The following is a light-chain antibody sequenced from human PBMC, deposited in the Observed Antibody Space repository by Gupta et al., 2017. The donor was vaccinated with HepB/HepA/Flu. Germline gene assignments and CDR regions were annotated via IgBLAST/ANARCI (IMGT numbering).Light chain of an antibody. Sequence: IQMTQSPSSLSASVGDRVTITCRVSQSIGTSLAWYQQRPGKAPKLFIYKASTLESWVPSRFSGSGSGIEFTLTIDSLQPDDFATYYCQQYDTYYWTFGHGTKVEIK. V-gene: IGKV1-5*03. CDR3: QQYDTYYWT. J-gene: IGKJ1*01. CDR1: QSIGTS. CDR2: KAS.